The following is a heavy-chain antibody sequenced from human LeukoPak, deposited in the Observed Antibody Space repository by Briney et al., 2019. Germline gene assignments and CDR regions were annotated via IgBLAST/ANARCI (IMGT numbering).Heavy chain of an antibody. CDR1: GYTLTVYY. CDR3: ARDRPRYCSGGNCYLSKNWFDP. V-gene: IGHV1-2*02. D-gene: IGHD2-15*01. Sequence: GASVKVSCKASGYTLTVYYMHWVRQAPGQGLEWMGWINPYSGGTNLAQNFQGRVTLTRDTSLNTAYMELSRLRSDDTAVYYCARDRPRYCSGGNCYLSKNWFDPWGRGTLVTVSS. J-gene: IGHJ5*02. CDR2: INPYSGGT.